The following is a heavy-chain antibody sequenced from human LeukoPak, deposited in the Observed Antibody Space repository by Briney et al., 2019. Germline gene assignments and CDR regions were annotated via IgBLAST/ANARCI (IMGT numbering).Heavy chain of an antibody. J-gene: IGHJ4*02. D-gene: IGHD2-2*01. CDR2: ISSNGGST. CDR3: ARGNVMGYCSSTSCPEFDY. Sequence: GGSLRLSCAASGFTFSSYAMHWVRQAPGKGLEYVSAISSNGGSTYYANSVKGRFTISRDNSKNTLYLQMGSLRAEDMAVYYCARGNVMGYCSSTSCPEFDYRGQGTLVTVPS. V-gene: IGHV3-64*01. CDR1: GFTFSSYA.